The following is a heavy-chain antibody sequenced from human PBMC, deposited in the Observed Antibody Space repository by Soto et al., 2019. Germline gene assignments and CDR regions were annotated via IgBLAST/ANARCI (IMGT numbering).Heavy chain of an antibody. CDR2: ITYDGSNK. CDR1: GFIIGNYA. J-gene: IGHJ4*02. Sequence: LRLSCAASGFIIGNYAMHWVRQAPGKGLEWVAVITYDGSNKYYADSVRGRFSISRDNSRNTVYLQMHSLRPEDTAVYYCAKDPKATGTHYWGRGTLVTVSS. CDR3: AKDPKATGTHY. V-gene: IGHV3-30*18. D-gene: IGHD1-1*01.